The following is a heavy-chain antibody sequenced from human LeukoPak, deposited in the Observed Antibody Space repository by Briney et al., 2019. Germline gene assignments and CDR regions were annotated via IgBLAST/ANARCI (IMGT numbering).Heavy chain of an antibody. J-gene: IGHJ3*02. CDR3: AKGRWIQGDYNAFDI. D-gene: IGHD4-17*01. CDR2: ISGSGGST. V-gene: IGHV3-23*01. Sequence: GGSLRLSCAASGFTFSSYAMSWVRQAPGKGLEWVSAISGSGGSTYYADSVKGRFTISRDNSKNTLYLQMNSLRAGDTAVYYCAKGRWIQGDYNAFDIWGQGTMVTVSS. CDR1: GFTFSSYA.